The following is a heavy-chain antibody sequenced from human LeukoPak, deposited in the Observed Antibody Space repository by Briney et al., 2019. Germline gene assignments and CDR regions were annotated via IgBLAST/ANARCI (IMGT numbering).Heavy chain of an antibody. CDR1: GFTFDDYA. CDR3: ARKRAATNIDAFDI. V-gene: IGHV3-43D*03. D-gene: IGHD6-13*01. J-gene: IGHJ3*02. Sequence: GGSLRLSCAASGFTFDDYAMHWVRQAPGKGLEWVSLISWDGGSTYYADSVKGRFTISRDNSKNSLYLQMNSLRADDTALYYCARKRAATNIDAFDIWGQGTMVTVSS. CDR2: ISWDGGST.